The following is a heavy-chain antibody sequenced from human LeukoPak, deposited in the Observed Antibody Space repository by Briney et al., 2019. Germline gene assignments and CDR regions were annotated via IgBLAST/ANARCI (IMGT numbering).Heavy chain of an antibody. CDR1: GVSISSSNYF. D-gene: IGHD2-2*02. CDR3: AREDRYCSSTSCYTSCY. V-gene: IGHV4-39*07. J-gene: IGHJ4*02. Sequence: SETLSLTCTVSGVSISSSNYFWAWIRQSPGKGLEWIGSIYFRGSISSSPSLKSRVTISIDASKNQFSLKLTSVTAADTAVYYCAREDRYCSSTSCYTSCYWGQGTLVAV. CDR2: IYFRGSI.